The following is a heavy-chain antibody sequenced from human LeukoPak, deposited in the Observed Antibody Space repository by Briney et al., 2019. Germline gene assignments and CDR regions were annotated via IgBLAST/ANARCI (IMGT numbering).Heavy chain of an antibody. Sequence: ASVKVSCKASGYTFASYVINWVRQAPGQGLEWMGWINTKTGNPTHAQGFTGRFVFSLDISVTTAYLQISSLKAEDTAVYYCARGWFGEISYYFDYWGQGTLVTVSS. D-gene: IGHD3-10*01. CDR1: GYTFASYV. CDR3: ARGWFGEISYYFDY. CDR2: INTKTGNP. V-gene: IGHV7-4-1*02. J-gene: IGHJ4*02.